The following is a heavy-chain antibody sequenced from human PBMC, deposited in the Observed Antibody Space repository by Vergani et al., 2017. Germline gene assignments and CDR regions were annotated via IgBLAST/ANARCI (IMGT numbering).Heavy chain of an antibody. D-gene: IGHD5-12*01. CDR2: ISGSGGST. Sequence: VHLVESGGDLVQPGGSLRLSCAASGFTFNHYAMNWVRQAPGKGLEWVSGISGSGGSTYHAGSVKGRFTISRDSSKNTLYLQMNSLSAGDTAVYYCAKANPRNSGYDYLYYYHAMDVWGQGTTVTVSS. J-gene: IGHJ6*02. CDR3: AKANPRNSGYDYLYYYHAMDV. V-gene: IGHV3-23*04. CDR1: GFTFNHYA.